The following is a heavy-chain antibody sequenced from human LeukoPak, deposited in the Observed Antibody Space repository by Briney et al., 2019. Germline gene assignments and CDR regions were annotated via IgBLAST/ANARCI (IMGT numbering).Heavy chain of an antibody. CDR1: GFTFSSYE. CDR2: ISSSGSTI. CDR3: ARDPLPYYDILTGPY. J-gene: IGHJ4*02. D-gene: IGHD3-9*01. V-gene: IGHV3-48*03. Sequence: GGSQRLSCAASGFTFSSYEMNWVRQAPGKGLEWVSYISSSGSTIYYADSVKGRFTISRDNAKNSLYLQMNSLRAEDTAVYYCARDPLPYYDILTGPYWGQGTLVTVSS.